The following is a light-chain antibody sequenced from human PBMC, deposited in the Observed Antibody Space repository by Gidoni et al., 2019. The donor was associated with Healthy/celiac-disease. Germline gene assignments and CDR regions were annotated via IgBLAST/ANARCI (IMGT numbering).Light chain of an antibody. J-gene: IGLJ1*01. CDR2: DVS. Sequence: QSPLTPPSSVSVSPGQSITISCTGTSSDVGGYNYVSWYQHHPGKAPKLMIDDVSNRPSGLSNRFSGAKSSNTDSLTISGLQDEDEADYYCSSYTSSSTHVFGTGTKVTVL. CDR3: SSYTSSSTHV. CDR1: SSDVGGYNY. V-gene: IGLV2-14*03.